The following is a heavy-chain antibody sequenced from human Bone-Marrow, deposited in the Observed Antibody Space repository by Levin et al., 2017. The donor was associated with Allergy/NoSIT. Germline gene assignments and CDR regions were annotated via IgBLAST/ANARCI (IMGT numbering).Heavy chain of an antibody. J-gene: IGHJ3*02. CDR2: ILYDGSGE. CDR3: ARAGGCAGGGCQGRDTFDI. CDR1: GFIFNTYA. D-gene: IGHD2-8*02. V-gene: IGHV3-30-3*01. Sequence: PGGSLRLSCAASGFIFNTYALHWVRQAPGKGLEWLAVILYDGSGEDYADSLKGRFTISRDNSKNTLYLQMNSLSVEDTAVYYCARAGGCAGGGCQGRDTFDIWGQGTMVTVSS.